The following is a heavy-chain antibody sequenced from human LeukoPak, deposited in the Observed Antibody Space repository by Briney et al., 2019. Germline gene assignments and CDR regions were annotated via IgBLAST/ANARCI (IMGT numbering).Heavy chain of an antibody. V-gene: IGHV3-23*01. CDR1: GFTFSTYA. Sequence: GGSLRLSCVASGFTFSTYAMNWVRQVPGKGLDWVSVISATGGSTYYADSVKGRFTISRDNSKNTLYLQMNSLRAEDTAVYYCAILTVTTAYWGQGTLVTVSS. J-gene: IGHJ4*02. D-gene: IGHD4-17*01. CDR3: AILTVTTAY. CDR2: ISATGGST.